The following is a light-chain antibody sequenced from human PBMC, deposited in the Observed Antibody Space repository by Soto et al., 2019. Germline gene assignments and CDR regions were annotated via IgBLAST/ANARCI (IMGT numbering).Light chain of an antibody. CDR2: GAS. V-gene: IGKV3-20*01. CDR1: QSVSSSY. CDR3: QQYGSSPGDT. J-gene: IGKJ2*01. Sequence: ETVLTQSPGTLSLSPGERATLSCRASQSVSSSYLAWYQQKPGQAPRLLIYGASSRATGIPDRFSGSGSGTDFTLTISRLEPEDFAVYYCQQYGSSPGDTFGQGTKLEIK.